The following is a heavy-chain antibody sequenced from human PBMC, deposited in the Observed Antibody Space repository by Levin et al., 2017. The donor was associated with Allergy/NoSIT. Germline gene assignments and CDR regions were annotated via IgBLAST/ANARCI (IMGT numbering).Heavy chain of an antibody. CDR2: IYPDDSDS. V-gene: IGHV5-51*01. D-gene: IGHD3-22*01. CDR3: ARQNYYGSGSYKRYAFDI. J-gene: IGHJ3*02. Sequence: GESLKISCKGSGYTFNNYWIGWVRQMPGKGLEWLGIIYPDDSDSRYTPSLQGQVTMSADKSISTAYLQWSSLKASDTAIYYCARQNYYGSGSYKRYAFDIWGQGTMVTVFS. CDR1: GYTFNNYW.